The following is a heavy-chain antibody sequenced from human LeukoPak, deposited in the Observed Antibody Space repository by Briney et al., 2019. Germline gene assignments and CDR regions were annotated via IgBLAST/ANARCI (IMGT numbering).Heavy chain of an antibody. CDR3: AKDAPTDYYYYGMDV. CDR2: ISGSGGST. J-gene: IGHJ6*02. CDR1: GFIFSSYA. V-gene: IGHV3-23*01. Sequence: GASLRLSCAASGFIFSSYAISWVRQAPGKGLGWVSAISGSGGSTYYADSVKGRFTISRDNSKNTLYLQMNSLRAEDTAVYYCAKDAPTDYYYYGMDVWGQGTTVTASS.